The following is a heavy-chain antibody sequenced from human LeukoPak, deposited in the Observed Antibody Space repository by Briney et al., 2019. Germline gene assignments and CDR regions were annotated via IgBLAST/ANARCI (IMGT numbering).Heavy chain of an antibody. CDR3: AREGIAATGTGVWFDL. V-gene: IGHV4-39*07. CDR2: IYYSGST. Sequence: MPSETLSLTCTVSGGSISSSSYYWGWIRQPPGKRLEWIGSIYYSGSTYYNPSLKSRVTISVDTSKNQFSLKLSSVTAADTAVYYCAREGIAATGTGVWFDLWGQGTLVTVSS. CDR1: GGSISSSSYY. J-gene: IGHJ5*02. D-gene: IGHD6-13*01.